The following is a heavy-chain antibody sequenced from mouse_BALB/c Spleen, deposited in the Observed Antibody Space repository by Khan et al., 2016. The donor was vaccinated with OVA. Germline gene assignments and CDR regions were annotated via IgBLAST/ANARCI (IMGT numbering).Heavy chain of an antibody. D-gene: IGHD1-1*01. J-gene: IGHJ4*01. CDR2: ISFSGST. CDR1: GYSITSDYV. CDR3: ARKNYYGYAVDY. Sequence: EVQLVESGPGLVKPSPSLSLTCTVTGYSITSDYVWNWIRQFPGNKLEWMGYISFSGSTNYNPSLRNRITITRDTSTNQSFLQLNSVTSEDTPIDYCARKNYYGYAVDYWGQGTSVTVS. V-gene: IGHV3-2*02.